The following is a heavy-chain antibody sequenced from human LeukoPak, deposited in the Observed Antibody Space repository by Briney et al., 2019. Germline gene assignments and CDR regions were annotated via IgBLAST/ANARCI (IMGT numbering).Heavy chain of an antibody. D-gene: IGHD2-15*01. CDR2: ISSSSSYI. Sequence: GGSLRLSCAASGFIFSSYSMNWVRQAPGKGLEWVSSISSSSSYIYYADSVKGRFTISRDNAKNSLYLQMNSLRAEDTAVYYCATLGGLLFDYWGQGTLVTVSS. V-gene: IGHV3-21*01. CDR1: GFIFSSYS. CDR3: ATLGGLLFDY. J-gene: IGHJ4*02.